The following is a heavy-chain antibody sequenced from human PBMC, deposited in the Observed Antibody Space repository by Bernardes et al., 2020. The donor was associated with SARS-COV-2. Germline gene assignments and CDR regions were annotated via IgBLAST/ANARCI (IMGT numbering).Heavy chain of an antibody. Sequence: WGSLRLSFASSGFTFSYYALHWVRHAPGKGLECVSSISSNGVNTNYANSVKGRFTISIDNSKNTVYLQMGSLRAEDMAVYYCARDSYSGSYSIPYWYFDLWGRGTLVTVSS. J-gene: IGHJ2*01. D-gene: IGHD1-26*01. CDR3: ARDSYSGSYSIPYWYFDL. V-gene: IGHV3-64*01. CDR2: ISSNGVNT. CDR1: GFTFSYYA.